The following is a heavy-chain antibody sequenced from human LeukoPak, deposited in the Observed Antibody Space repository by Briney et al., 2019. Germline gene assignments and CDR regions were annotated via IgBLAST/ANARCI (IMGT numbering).Heavy chain of an antibody. CDR1: GFTFNTYW. CDR3: ARDTYDSSGYHFYYMDV. CDR2: IKEDGSEK. D-gene: IGHD3-22*01. J-gene: IGHJ6*03. V-gene: IGHV3-7*01. Sequence: PGGSLRLSCAVSGFTFNTYWMSWVRQAPGKGLEWVANIKEDGSEKHYGDSVRGRSTISRDNAKNSLYLRMNSLRAEDTALYFCARDTYDSSGYHFYYMDVWGKGTTVTVSS.